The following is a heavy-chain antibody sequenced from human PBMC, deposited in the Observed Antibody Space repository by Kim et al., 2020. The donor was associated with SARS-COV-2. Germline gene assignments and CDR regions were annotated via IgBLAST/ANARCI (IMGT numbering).Heavy chain of an antibody. D-gene: IGHD2-15*01. Sequence: GGSLRLSCAASGFTFDDYAMHWVRQAPGKGLEWVSGISWNSGSIGYADSVKGRFTISRDNAKNSLYLQMNSLRAEDTALYYCAKGPGGPGIRFFSPSLEYYYFDYWGQGTLVTVSS. J-gene: IGHJ4*02. CDR1: GFTFDDYA. CDR3: AKGPGGPGIRFFSPSLEYYYFDY. CDR2: ISWNSGSI. V-gene: IGHV3-9*01.